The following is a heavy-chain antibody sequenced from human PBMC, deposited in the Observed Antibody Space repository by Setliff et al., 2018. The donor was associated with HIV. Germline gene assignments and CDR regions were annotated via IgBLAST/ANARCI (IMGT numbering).Heavy chain of an antibody. CDR2: IYPGDSDT. J-gene: IGHJ3*02. D-gene: IGHD3-22*01. CDR1: GYSFTSHW. CDR3: ARLLRVAVIVGGDAFDI. Sequence: PGESLKISCKGSGYSFTSHWIGWVRQMPGKGLEWMGIIYPGDSDTRYSPSFQGQVTISADKSINTAYLQWSSLKASDTAIYYCARLLRVAVIVGGDAFDIWGQGTRVTVSS. V-gene: IGHV5-51*01.